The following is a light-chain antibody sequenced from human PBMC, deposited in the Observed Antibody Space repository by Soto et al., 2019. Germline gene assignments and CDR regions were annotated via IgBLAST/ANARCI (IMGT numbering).Light chain of an antibody. V-gene: IGLV3-1*01. J-gene: IGLJ2*01. CDR1: KLGDKY. Sequence: SYELTQPPSVSVSPGQTASITCSGAKLGDKYACWYQQKPGQSPVLGIYQDSKRPSGIPERFSGANSGNTATLTISGTQAMDEADYYCQAWDSSTAVVFGGGTKLTVL. CDR3: QAWDSSTAVV. CDR2: QDS.